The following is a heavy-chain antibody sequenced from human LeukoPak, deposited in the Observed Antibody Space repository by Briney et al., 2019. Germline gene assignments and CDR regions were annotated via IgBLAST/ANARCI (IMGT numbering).Heavy chain of an antibody. D-gene: IGHD3-10*01. V-gene: IGHV4-39*01. CDR1: GVSISSSSYY. CDR3: AKVLTYGSVDY. J-gene: IGHJ4*02. CDR2: IYSSGST. Sequence: SETLSLTCNVSGVSISSSSYYWGWIRQPPGKGLEWIGSIYSSGSTYYNSSLKSRVTISIDTSKNQFSLKMSSVTAADTAVYYWAKVLTYGSVDYWGRETLVTASS.